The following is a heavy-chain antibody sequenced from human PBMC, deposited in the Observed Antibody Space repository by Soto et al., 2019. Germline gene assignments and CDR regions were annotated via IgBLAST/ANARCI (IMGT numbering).Heavy chain of an antibody. V-gene: IGHV3-33*01. CDR2: IWYDGSNK. Sequence: GGSLRLSCGTSGFTFSSYGMHWVRQAPGKGLEWVELIWYDGSNKYYSDSVKGRLTVYRDNSKKTLYLQMNSLRAEDTAVYYCASDRGTRPWLPLHXWGQGTLLTVSX. D-gene: IGHD6-19*01. J-gene: IGHJ4*02. CDR1: GFTFSSYG. CDR3: ASDRGTRPWLPLHX.